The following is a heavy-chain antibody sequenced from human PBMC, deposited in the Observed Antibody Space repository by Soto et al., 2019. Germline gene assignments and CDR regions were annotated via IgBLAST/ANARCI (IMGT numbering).Heavy chain of an antibody. CDR2: ISAYNGNT. CDR3: ARYHDSRGYSWFDP. CDR1: GYTFTSYG. Sequence: ASVKVSCKASGYTFTSYGISWVRQAPGQGLEWMGWISAYNGNTNYAQKLQGRVTMTTDTSTSTAYMELRSLRSDDTAVYYCARYHDSRGYSWFDPWGQGTLVTVSS. D-gene: IGHD3-22*01. V-gene: IGHV1-18*04. J-gene: IGHJ5*02.